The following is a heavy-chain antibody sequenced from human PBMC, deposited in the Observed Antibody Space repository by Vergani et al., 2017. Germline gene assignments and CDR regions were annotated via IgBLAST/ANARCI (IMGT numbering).Heavy chain of an antibody. J-gene: IGHJ6*02. Sequence: QVQLQQWGAGLLKPSETLSLTCGVHGGSFSVYYWSWIRQSPGKGLEWIGSIYYSGSTYYNPSLKSRVTISVDTSKNQFSLKLSSVTAADTAVYYCARHLAYCGGDCYPYYYGMDVWGQGTTVTVSS. CDR3: ARHLAYCGGDCYPYYYGMDV. V-gene: IGHV4-34*01. CDR2: IYYSGST. CDR1: GGSFSVYY. D-gene: IGHD2-21*02.